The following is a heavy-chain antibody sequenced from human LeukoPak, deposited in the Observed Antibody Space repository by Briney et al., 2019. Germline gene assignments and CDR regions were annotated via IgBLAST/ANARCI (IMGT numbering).Heavy chain of an antibody. CDR1: GLTFTNSW. CDR3: ATFTGIGELRAYTFDI. J-gene: IGHJ3*02. CDR2: IKQHGSEK. V-gene: IGHV3-7*01. Sequence: GGSLRLSCAASGLTFTNSWMSWVRQAPGKGLEWVANIKQHGSEKYYMDSVKGRFTISRDNAKNSLYLQMNSLRGEDTAVYYCATFTGIGELRAYTFDIWGQGTMVTVSS. D-gene: IGHD1-7*01.